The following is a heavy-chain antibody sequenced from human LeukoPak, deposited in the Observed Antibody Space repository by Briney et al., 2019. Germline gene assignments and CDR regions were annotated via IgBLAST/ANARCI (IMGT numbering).Heavy chain of an antibody. CDR3: ARRGGSYSYYYMDV. CDR2: IYHSGST. J-gene: IGHJ6*03. V-gene: IGHV4-38-2*01. D-gene: IGHD1-26*01. Sequence: SETLSLTCAVSGYSISSGYYCGWIRQPPGKGLEWIGSIYHSGSTYYNPSLKSRVTVSVDTSKNQFSLKLSSVTAVDTAVYYCARRGGSYSYYYMDVWGKGTTVTVSS. CDR1: GYSISSGYY.